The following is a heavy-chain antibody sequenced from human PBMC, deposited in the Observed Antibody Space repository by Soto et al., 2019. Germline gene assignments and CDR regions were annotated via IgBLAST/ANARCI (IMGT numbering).Heavy chain of an antibody. Sequence: PGGSLRLSCAASGFTFSDYYMSWIRQAPGKGLEWVSYISSSGSTIYYADSVKGRFTISRDNAKNSLYLQMNSLRAEDTAVYYCARDLLRELPKGTYYYYGMDVWGQGPTVTIYS. CDR1: GFTFSDYY. D-gene: IGHD1-26*01. V-gene: IGHV3-11*01. CDR3: ARDLLRELPKGTYYYYGMDV. J-gene: IGHJ6*02. CDR2: ISSSGSTI.